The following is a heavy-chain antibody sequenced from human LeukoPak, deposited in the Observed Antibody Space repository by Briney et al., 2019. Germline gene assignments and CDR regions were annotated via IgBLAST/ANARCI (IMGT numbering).Heavy chain of an antibody. Sequence: SETLSLTCTVSGGSISSYYWSWIRQPAGKGLEWIGRIYTSGSTNYNPSLKSRVTISVDTSKNQFSLKLSSVTAADTAVYYCARADSSGYYLEAFDIWGQGTVVTVSS. D-gene: IGHD3-22*01. CDR1: GGSISSYY. CDR2: IYTSGST. V-gene: IGHV4-4*07. J-gene: IGHJ3*02. CDR3: ARADSSGYYLEAFDI.